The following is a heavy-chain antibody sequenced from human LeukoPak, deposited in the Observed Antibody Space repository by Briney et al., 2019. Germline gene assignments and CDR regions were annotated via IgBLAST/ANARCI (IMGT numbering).Heavy chain of an antibody. J-gene: IGHJ6*02. V-gene: IGHV1-2*02. CDR3: ARASDSTVTTPYYYYGMDV. D-gene: IGHD4-17*01. CDR2: INPNSGGT. Sequence: EASLKVSCKASGYTFTGYYMHWVRQAPGQGLEWMGWINPNSGGTNYAQKFQGRVTMTRDTSISTAYMELSRLRSDDTAVYYCARASDSTVTTPYYYYGMDVWGQGTTVTVSS. CDR1: GYTFTGYY.